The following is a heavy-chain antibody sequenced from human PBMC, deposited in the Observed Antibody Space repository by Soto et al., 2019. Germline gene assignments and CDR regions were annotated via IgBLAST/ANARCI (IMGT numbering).Heavy chain of an antibody. V-gene: IGHV3-23*01. D-gene: IGHD2-2*01. CDR3: ARYIPGVRYYGMDV. CDR1: GFTFSSYA. CDR2: IGESGTPT. Sequence: PGGSLTLSCAASGFTFSSYAMNWVCQAPGKGLEWVSLIGESGTPTYYADSVKGRFTISRDNSGNTLFLEMYSLRAEDTAVYYCARYIPGVRYYGMDVWGQGTTVTVSS. J-gene: IGHJ6*02.